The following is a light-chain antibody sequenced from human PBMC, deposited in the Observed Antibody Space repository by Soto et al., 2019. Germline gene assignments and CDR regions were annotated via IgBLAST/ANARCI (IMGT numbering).Light chain of an antibody. J-gene: IGKJ1*01. CDR3: QQYGSSPKT. V-gene: IGKV3-20*01. CDR1: QSVSSSY. CDR2: GAS. Sequence: DIELTQSPGTLSLSPGERATLSCRXSQSVSSSYLAWYQQKPGQAPRLLIYGASSRATGIPDRFSGSGSGTDFTLTISSLEPEDFAVYYCQQYGSSPKTFGQGTKVDI.